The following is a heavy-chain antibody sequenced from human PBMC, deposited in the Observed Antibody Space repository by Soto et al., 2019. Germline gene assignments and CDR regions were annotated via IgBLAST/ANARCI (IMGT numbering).Heavy chain of an antibody. CDR1: GGSISSGGYS. J-gene: IGHJ5*02. Sequence: QLQLQESGSGLVKPSQTLSLTCAVSGGSISSGGYSWSWIRQPPGKGLEWIGYIYHSGSTYYNPSLKSRVTISVDRSKNQFSRKLSSVTAADTAVYYCAREVVVVVAATVTRWFDPWGQGTLVTVSS. V-gene: IGHV4-30-2*01. D-gene: IGHD2-15*01. CDR3: AREVVVVVAATVTRWFDP. CDR2: IYHSGST.